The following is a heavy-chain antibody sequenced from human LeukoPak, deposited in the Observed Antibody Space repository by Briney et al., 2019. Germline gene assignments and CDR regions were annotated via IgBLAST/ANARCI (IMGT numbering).Heavy chain of an antibody. CDR2: ISSDGNNK. D-gene: IGHD7-27*01. CDR3: ARRGQELGHVFDI. CDR1: GFTFNTYV. V-gene: IGHV3-30-3*01. J-gene: IGHJ3*02. Sequence: GGSLRLSCAASGFTFNTYVMSWVRQAPGKGLEWVAVISSDGNNKYYANSVKGRFTISRDNSKNTLYPQMDSLRPEDTALYYCARRGQELGHVFDIWGQGTMVTVSS.